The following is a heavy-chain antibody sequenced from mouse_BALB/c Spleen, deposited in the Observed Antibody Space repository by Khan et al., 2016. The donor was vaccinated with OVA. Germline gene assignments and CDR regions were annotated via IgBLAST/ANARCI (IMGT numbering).Heavy chain of an antibody. J-gene: IGHJ3*01. Sequence: EVMLVESGGDVVKPGGSLKLSCAASGFTFSTYGMSWVRPTPDKRLEWVATISTGGHYTYYPDTVKGRFTISRDNAKNTLYLQMSSLKSEDTAMFYCTRLAYYYDSEGFAYWGQGTLVTVSA. CDR3: TRLAYYYDSEGFAY. D-gene: IGHD1-1*01. CDR1: GFTFSTYG. CDR2: ISTGGHYT. V-gene: IGHV5-6*01.